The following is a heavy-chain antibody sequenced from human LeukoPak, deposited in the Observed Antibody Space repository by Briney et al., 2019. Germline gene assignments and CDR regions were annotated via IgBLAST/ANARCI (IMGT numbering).Heavy chain of an antibody. CDR3: ARWYYSSSRIDY. V-gene: IGHV3-74*01. CDR1: GFPFSNYW. CDR2: VNSDGSTT. Sequence: GGSLRLSCAASGFPFSNYWMHCVRQAPGKGLVWVSRVNSDGSTTNYADSVKGRFTISRDNAENTLYMRMNSLRPEDTAVYYCARWYYSSSRIDYWGQGTLVTVSS. D-gene: IGHD6-13*01. J-gene: IGHJ4*02.